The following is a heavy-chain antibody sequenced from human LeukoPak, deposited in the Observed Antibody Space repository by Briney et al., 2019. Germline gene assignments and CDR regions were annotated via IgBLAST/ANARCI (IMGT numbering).Heavy chain of an antibody. CDR2: ISGSGGST. CDR1: GFTFSSYA. Sequence: VGSLRLSCAASGFTFSSYAMSWVRQAPGKGLEWVSAISGSGGSTYYAGSVKGRFTISRDNSKNTLYLQMNSLRAEDTAVYYCAKDPRYSSSSLLDYWGQGTLVTVSS. D-gene: IGHD6-6*01. V-gene: IGHV3-23*01. J-gene: IGHJ4*02. CDR3: AKDPRYSSSSLLDY.